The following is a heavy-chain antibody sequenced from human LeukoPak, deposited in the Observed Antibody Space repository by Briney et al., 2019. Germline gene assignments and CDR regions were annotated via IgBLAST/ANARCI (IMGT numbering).Heavy chain of an antibody. D-gene: IGHD2-2*01. Sequence: SETLSLTCTVSGSSISSGGYYWSWIRQPPGKGLEWIGYIYHSGSTYYNPSLKSRVTISVDRSKNQFSLKLSSVTAADTAVYYCARGGYCSSTSCSDYWGQGTLVTVSS. V-gene: IGHV4-30-2*01. J-gene: IGHJ4*02. CDR1: GSSISSGGYY. CDR2: IYHSGST. CDR3: ARGGYCSSTSCSDY.